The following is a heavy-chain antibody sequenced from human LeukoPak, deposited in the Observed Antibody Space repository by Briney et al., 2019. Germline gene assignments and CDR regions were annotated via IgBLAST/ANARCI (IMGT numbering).Heavy chain of an antibody. J-gene: IGHJ4*02. CDR3: VVTQKWLAFDY. CDR2: WRYDGSP. V-gene: IGHV4-59*08. D-gene: IGHD6-19*01. CDR1: GGSISGRY. Sequence: SETLSLTCAVSGGSISGRYWSWIRQPPGKGLEWIANWRYDGSPSYTPSLESRATISLDTSKNQFSLRLTSVTAADTAVYYCVVTQKWLAFDYWGQGILVTVSS.